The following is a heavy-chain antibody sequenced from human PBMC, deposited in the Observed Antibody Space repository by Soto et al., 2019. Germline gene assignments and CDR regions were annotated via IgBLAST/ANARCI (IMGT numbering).Heavy chain of an antibody. J-gene: IGHJ5*02. CDR1: GFTFSSYS. CDR2: ISSSSSYI. CDR3: ARDDLNWFDP. V-gene: IGHV3-21*01. Sequence: EVQLVESGGGLVKPGGSLRLSCAASGFTFSSYSMNWVRQAPGKGLEWVSSISSSSSYIYYADSVKGRFTISRDNAKNSPYLKMNSLRAEDTSVYYCARDDLNWFDPWGQGTLVTVSS.